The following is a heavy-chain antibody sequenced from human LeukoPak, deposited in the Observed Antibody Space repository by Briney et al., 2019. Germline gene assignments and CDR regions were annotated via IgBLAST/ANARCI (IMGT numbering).Heavy chain of an antibody. CDR3: ARRIPATASGLDY. Sequence: GGSLRLSCAASGFTFSSYAMSWVRQAPGKGLEWVSTISGSGDYTYYADSVKGRFTISRDNSKNTLYLQMNRLSAEDTAVYYCARRIPATASGLDYWGQETLVTVSS. V-gene: IGHV3-23*01. CDR2: ISGSGDYT. CDR1: GFTFSSYA. D-gene: IGHD2-2*01. J-gene: IGHJ4*02.